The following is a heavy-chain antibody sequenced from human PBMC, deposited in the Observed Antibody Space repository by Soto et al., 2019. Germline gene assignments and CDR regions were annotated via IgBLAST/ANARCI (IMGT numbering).Heavy chain of an antibody. D-gene: IGHD3-10*01. CDR2: LSGSGGTT. CDR3: AKQRADYVSGADTFHFDS. J-gene: IGHJ4*02. V-gene: IGHV3-23*01. Sequence: EVQLLESGGGLVQPGGSLRLSCTVSGVTFSNYAMNWVRQAPGKGLEWVSSLSGSGGTTDYADSVKGRFIISRDNSKNTLYLLMNSLRAEDTALYYCAKQRADYVSGADTFHFDSWGQGALVTVSS. CDR1: GVTFSNYA.